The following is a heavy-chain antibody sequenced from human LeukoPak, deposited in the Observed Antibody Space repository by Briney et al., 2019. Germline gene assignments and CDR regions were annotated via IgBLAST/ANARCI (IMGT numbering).Heavy chain of an antibody. J-gene: IGHJ4*02. CDR2: INSDGSNI. CDR3: ARGSPLGGN. CDR1: GFTFSSSW. Sequence: GGSLRLSCAASGFTFSSSWMHWVRQAPGKGLVWVSHINSDGSNIKYADSVKGRSTISRDNAKNTLSLQMTSLRAEDTAVYYCARGSPLGGNWGQGTLVTVSS. V-gene: IGHV3-74*03.